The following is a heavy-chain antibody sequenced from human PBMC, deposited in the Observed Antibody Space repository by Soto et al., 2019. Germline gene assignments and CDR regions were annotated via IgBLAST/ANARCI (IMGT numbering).Heavy chain of an antibody. Sequence: PSETLSLTCIVSGESISSSSYYWGWIRQPPGKGLEWIGSIYYSGRTYYNPSFKSRVTISIDTSKNQFPLKLSSVTATDTAVYYCARQWRTVVTQAYFDHWGQGALVSVAS. J-gene: IGHJ4*02. V-gene: IGHV4-39*01. CDR3: ARQWRTVVTQAYFDH. CDR1: GESISSSSYY. D-gene: IGHD2-21*02. CDR2: IYYSGRT.